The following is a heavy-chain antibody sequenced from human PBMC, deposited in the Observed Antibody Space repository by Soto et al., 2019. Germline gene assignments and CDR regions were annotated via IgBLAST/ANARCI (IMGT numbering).Heavy chain of an antibody. CDR1: GYTFSSYG. CDR2: ISAYNGNR. Sequence: QVQLVQSGAEVKKPGASVKVSCKASGYTFSSYGISWVRQAPGQGLEWMGWISAYNGNRKYAQKFQGRVTMTTDTSTSTADMELRSLRSDDTAVYYCARDSPPVDYWGQGTLVTVSS. J-gene: IGHJ4*02. CDR3: ARDSPPVDY. V-gene: IGHV1-18*01.